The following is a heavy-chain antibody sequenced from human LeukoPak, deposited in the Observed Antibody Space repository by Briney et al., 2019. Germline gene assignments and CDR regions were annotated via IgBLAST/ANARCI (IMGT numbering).Heavy chain of an antibody. CDR2: ISSSSSYI. CDR3: ARVGRVGATLDFQH. CDR1: GFTFSSYS. V-gene: IGHV3-21*04. D-gene: IGHD1-26*01. Sequence: GGSLRLSCAASGFTFSSYSMNWVRQAPGKGLEWVSSISSSSSYIYYADSVKGRFTISRDNAKNSLYLQMNSLRAEDTAVYYCARVGRVGATLDFQHWGQGTLVTVSS. J-gene: IGHJ1*01.